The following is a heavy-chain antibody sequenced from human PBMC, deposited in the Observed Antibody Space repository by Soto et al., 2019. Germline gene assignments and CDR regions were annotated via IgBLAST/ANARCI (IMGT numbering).Heavy chain of an antibody. Sequence: QVQLQQWGAGLLKPSETLSLTCAVYGGSFSGYYWSWIRQPPGKGLEWIGEINHSGSTNYNPSLKSRVTISVDTSKNQFSLKLSSVTAADTAVYYCARGRVRSIAARLYYYDGMDVWGQGTTVTVSS. D-gene: IGHD6-6*01. CDR3: ARGRVRSIAARLYYYDGMDV. CDR2: INHSGST. J-gene: IGHJ6*02. V-gene: IGHV4-34*01. CDR1: GGSFSGYY.